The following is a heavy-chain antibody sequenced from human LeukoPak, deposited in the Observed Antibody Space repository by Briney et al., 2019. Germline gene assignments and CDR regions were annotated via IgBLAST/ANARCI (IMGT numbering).Heavy chain of an antibody. D-gene: IGHD1-26*01. CDR1: GGSISTYY. V-gene: IGHV4-59*08. CDR2: IYYSGST. J-gene: IGHJ3*02. CDR3: ARHSGSRDAFDI. Sequence: SETLSLTCTVSGGSISTYYCSWIRQPPGRGLEWIGYIYYSGSTNYNPSLKSRVTISVDTSKNQFSLKLSSETAADTAVYYCARHSGSRDAFDIWGQGTMVTVSS.